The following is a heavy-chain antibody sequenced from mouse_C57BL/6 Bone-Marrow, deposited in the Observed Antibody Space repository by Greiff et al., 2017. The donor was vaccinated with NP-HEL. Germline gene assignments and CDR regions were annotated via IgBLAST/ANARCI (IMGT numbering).Heavy chain of an antibody. V-gene: IGHV1-22*01. J-gene: IGHJ4*01. Sequence: EVQLQQSGPELVKPGASVKMSCKASGYTFTDYNMHWVKQSHGKSLEWIGYINPNNGGTSYNQKFKGKATLTVNKSSSTAYMELRSLTSEDSAVYYCAREGVVAPYYAMDYWGQGTSVTVSS. CDR2: INPNNGGT. CDR3: AREGVVAPYYAMDY. D-gene: IGHD1-1*01. CDR1: GYTFTDYN.